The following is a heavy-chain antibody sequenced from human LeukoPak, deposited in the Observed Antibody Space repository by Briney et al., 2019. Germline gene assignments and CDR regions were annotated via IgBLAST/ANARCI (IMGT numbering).Heavy chain of an antibody. Sequence: SETLSLTCTVSGGSIISTIYYWGWIRQSPGKGLDWIGSISYSGSSFCKPSLKSRVTIAVDTSKNQFSLRLSSVTAADTAFYYCARDRGVSGFDYWGQVTLVTVSS. CDR3: ARDRGVSGFDY. V-gene: IGHV4-39*07. CDR2: ISYSGSS. J-gene: IGHJ4*02. CDR1: GGSIISTIYY. D-gene: IGHD6-13*01.